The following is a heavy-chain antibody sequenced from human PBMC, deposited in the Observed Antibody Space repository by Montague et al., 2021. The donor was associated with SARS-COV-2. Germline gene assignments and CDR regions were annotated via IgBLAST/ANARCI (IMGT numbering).Heavy chain of an antibody. Sequence: SETLSLTCVVYDGSFSDYYWNWIRQPPGKGLEWIGEINHSGSTNYNPSLKSRVTISVDTSKNQFSLRLSSVTAADTAVYFCARMESGYLGYDSYWGQGTLVTVSS. J-gene: IGHJ4*02. D-gene: IGHD5-12*01. CDR3: ARMESGYLGYDSY. CDR2: INHSGST. V-gene: IGHV4-34*01. CDR1: DGSFSDYY.